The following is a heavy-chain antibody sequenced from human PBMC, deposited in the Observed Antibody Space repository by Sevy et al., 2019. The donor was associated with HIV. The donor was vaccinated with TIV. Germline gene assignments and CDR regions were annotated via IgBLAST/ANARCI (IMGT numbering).Heavy chain of an antibody. CDR3: ARDQEFCSTTTYDSGLDH. D-gene: IGHD3-22*01. Sequence: ASVKVSCETSGYRFTDYYIHWVRQAPGQGLEWMGWINPNSDVTKSPKKFQDRVIMTKDTSISTVYMELRGLTFDDSAVYYCARDQEFCSTTTYDSGLDHWGHGSLVTVSS. V-gene: IGHV1-2*02. CDR1: GYRFTDYY. CDR2: INPNSDVT. J-gene: IGHJ4*01.